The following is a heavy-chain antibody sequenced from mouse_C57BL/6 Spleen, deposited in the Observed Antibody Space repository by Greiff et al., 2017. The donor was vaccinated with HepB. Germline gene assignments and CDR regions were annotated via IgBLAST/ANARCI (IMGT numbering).Heavy chain of an antibody. D-gene: IGHD1-1*01. Sequence: DVKLQESGGGLVKPGGSLKLSCAASGFTFSDYGMHWVRQAPEKGLEWVAYISSGSSTIYYADTVKGRFTISRDNAKNTLFLQMTSLRSEETAMYYCARRGSSSYAMDYWGQGTSVTVSS. V-gene: IGHV5-17*01. J-gene: IGHJ4*01. CDR1: GFTFSDYG. CDR2: ISSGSSTI. CDR3: ARRGSSSYAMDY.